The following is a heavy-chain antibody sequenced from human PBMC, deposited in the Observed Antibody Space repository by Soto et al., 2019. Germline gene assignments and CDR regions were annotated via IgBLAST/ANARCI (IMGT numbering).Heavy chain of an antibody. D-gene: IGHD3-10*01. CDR1: GFTFSSYA. CDR3: ARDSTTMVRGVMLHWFDP. CDR2: ISYDGSNK. V-gene: IGHV3-30-3*01. J-gene: IGHJ5*02. Sequence: QVQLVESGGGVVQPGRSLRLSCAASGFTFSSYAMHWVRQAPGKGLEWVAVISYDGSNKYYADSVKGRFTISRDNSKNTLYLQMNSLRAEDTAVYYCARDSTTMVRGVMLHWFDPWGQGTLATVSS.